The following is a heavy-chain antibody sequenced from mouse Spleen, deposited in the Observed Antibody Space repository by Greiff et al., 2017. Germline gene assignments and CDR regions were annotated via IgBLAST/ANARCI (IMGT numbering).Heavy chain of an antibody. D-gene: IGHD3-3*01. CDR2: IYPGDGDT. CDR3: ARRGLAFDY. V-gene: IGHV1-82*01. Sequence: QVQLQQSGPELVKPGASVKISCKASGYAFSSSWMNWVKQRPGKGLEWIGRIYPGDGDTNYNGKFKGKATLTADKSSSTAYMQLSSLTSEDSAVYFCARRGLAFDYWGQGTTLTVSS. J-gene: IGHJ2*01. CDR1: GYAFSSSW.